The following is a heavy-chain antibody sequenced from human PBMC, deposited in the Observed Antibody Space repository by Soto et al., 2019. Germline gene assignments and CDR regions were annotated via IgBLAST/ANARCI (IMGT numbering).Heavy chain of an antibody. D-gene: IGHD5-12*01. Sequence: QEQLVESGGGVVQAGRSLRLSCAASGFTFNFFGMHWVRQAPGKGLEWVAVISYDGSEKYYADSVKGRFTMSRDNSKNMVYLEMSSLRHDDTSVYYCAKELRYSFDAFDIWGHGTMGTVSS. CDR2: ISYDGSEK. CDR1: GFTFNFFG. V-gene: IGHV3-30*18. J-gene: IGHJ3*02. CDR3: AKELRYSFDAFDI.